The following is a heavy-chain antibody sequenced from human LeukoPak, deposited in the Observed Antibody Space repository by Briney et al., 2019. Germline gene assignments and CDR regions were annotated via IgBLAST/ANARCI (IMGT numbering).Heavy chain of an antibody. V-gene: IGHV3-23*01. CDR1: GFTFSIYA. CDR3: AKDQDYYYDSSGYPDY. CDR2: ISGSGGST. D-gene: IGHD3-22*01. Sequence: PGGSLRFSCAASGFTFSIYAMSWVRQAPGKGLEWVSAISGSGGSTYYADSVKGRFTISRDNSKNTLYLQMNSLRAEDTAVYYCAKDQDYYYDSSGYPDYWGQGTLVTVSS. J-gene: IGHJ4*02.